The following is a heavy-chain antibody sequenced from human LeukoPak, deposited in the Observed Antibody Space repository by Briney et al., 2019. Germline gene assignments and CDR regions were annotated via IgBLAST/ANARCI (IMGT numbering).Heavy chain of an antibody. Sequence: GSSVTVSCKASGGTFSSYAISWVRQAPGQGLEWMGGIIPIFGTANYAQKFQGRVTITADESTSTAYMELSSLRSEDTAVYYCARDRVTMVRGVNYYYGMDVWGQGTTVTVSS. CDR2: IIPIFGTA. D-gene: IGHD3-10*01. J-gene: IGHJ6*02. CDR1: GGTFSSYA. V-gene: IGHV1-69*01. CDR3: ARDRVTMVRGVNYYYGMDV.